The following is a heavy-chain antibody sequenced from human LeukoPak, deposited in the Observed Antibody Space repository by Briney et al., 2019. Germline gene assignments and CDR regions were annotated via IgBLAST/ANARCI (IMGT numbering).Heavy chain of an antibody. Sequence: ASVKVSCKASGYTFTGYYMHWVRQAPGQGLEWMGRINPNSGGTNYAQKFQGRVTMTRDTSISTAYMELSRLRSDDTAVYYCATWGIAVAGTRFDYWGQGTPVTVSS. V-gene: IGHV1-2*06. D-gene: IGHD6-19*01. CDR2: INPNSGGT. J-gene: IGHJ4*02. CDR1: GYTFTGYY. CDR3: ATWGIAVAGTRFDY.